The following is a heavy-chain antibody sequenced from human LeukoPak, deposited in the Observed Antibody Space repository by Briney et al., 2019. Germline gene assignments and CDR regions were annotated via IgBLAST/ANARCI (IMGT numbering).Heavy chain of an antibody. Sequence: GGSLRLSCAVSGFPFSNSWMYWVRQAPGKGLEGVANIKKDGSGISYVDSVKGRFIISRDNARNSLYLQMNSLRVEDTAVYFCAGGGSMEVWGKGTAVTVSS. V-gene: IGHV3-7*03. CDR1: GFPFSNSW. CDR2: IKKDGSGI. J-gene: IGHJ6*04. CDR3: AGGGSMEV.